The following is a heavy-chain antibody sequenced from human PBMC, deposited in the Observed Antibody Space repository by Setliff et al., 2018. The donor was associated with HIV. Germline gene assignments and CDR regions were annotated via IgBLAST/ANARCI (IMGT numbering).Heavy chain of an antibody. V-gene: IGHV3-21*01. CDR3: AAVPWGHSSPIIDH. D-gene: IGHD3-16*01. CDR1: GFTFSSYS. Sequence: PGGSLRLSCAAFGFTFSSYSMNWVRQAPGKGLEWVSSISSSSSYIYYADSVKGRFTISRDNAKNSVYLQMHSLRVEDTAVYYCAAVPWGHSSPIIDHWGQGTPVTVSS. J-gene: IGHJ4*02. CDR2: ISSSSSYI.